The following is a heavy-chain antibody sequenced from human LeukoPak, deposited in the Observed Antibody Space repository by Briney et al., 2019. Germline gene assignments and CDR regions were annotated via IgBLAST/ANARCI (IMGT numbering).Heavy chain of an antibody. CDR2: INPGGDNT. J-gene: IGHJ3*02. Sequence: ASVKVSCKASGYTFTNYYIHWVRQAPGQGLEWMGLINPGGDNTDYAQNFQGRVTMTRDTSTSTAYMGLSSLRSEDTAVYYCARIRDGYNDAYDIWGQGTMVTVSS. CDR1: GYTFTNYY. V-gene: IGHV1-46*01. CDR3: ARIRDGYNDAYDI. D-gene: IGHD5-24*01.